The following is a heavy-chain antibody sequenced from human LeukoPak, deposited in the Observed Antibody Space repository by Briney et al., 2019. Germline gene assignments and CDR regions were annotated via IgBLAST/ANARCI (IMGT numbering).Heavy chain of an antibody. V-gene: IGHV4-39*01. CDR1: GGSISSSSYY. CDR2: IYYSGST. CDR3: ARHGYSSSWYDY. D-gene: IGHD6-13*01. J-gene: IGHJ4*02. Sequence: SETLSLTCTVSGGSISSSSYYWGWIRQPPGKGLEWIGSIYYSGSTYYNPSLKSRVTISVDTSKSQFSLKLSSVTAADTAVYYCARHGYSSSWYDYWGQGTLVTVSS.